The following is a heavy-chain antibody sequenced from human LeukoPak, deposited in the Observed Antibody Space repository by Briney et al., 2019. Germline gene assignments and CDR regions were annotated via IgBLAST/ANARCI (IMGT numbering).Heavy chain of an antibody. J-gene: IGHJ4*02. Sequence: GGSLRLSCAASGFTFSTYALHWVRQAPGKGLEWVAVISYDGSKKYYADSVKGRFTISRDSSKNTLYLQMNSLRADDTAVYYCARNDGSMGRGVITFGSWGQGTLVTVSS. CDR3: ARNDGSMGRGVITFGS. CDR2: ISYDGSKK. D-gene: IGHD3-10*01. CDR1: GFTFSTYA. V-gene: IGHV3-30-3*01.